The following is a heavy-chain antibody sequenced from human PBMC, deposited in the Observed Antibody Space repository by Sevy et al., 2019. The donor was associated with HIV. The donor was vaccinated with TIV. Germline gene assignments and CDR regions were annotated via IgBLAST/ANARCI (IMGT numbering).Heavy chain of an antibody. D-gene: IGHD3-22*01. CDR1: GFTFSSYS. Sequence: GGSLRLSCAASGFTFSSYSMNWVRQAPGKGLEWVSSISSSSSYIYYADSVKGRFTISRDNAKNSLYLQMNSLRAEDTAVYYCAREKPYYDDSSASDAFDIWGQGTMVTVSS. V-gene: IGHV3-21*01. J-gene: IGHJ3*02. CDR2: ISSSSSYI. CDR3: AREKPYYDDSSASDAFDI.